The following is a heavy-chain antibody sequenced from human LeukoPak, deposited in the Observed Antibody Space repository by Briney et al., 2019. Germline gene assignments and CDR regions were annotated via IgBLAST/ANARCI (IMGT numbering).Heavy chain of an antibody. Sequence: GASVKVSCKASGYTFTDYYMRWVRQAPGQGLEWMGWINPKSGGTGYAQKFQGRVTMTRDTSISTAYMELSRLRSDDTAVYYCARPYYDFWSGYHYWGQGTLVTVSS. CDR3: ARPYYDFWSGYHY. V-gene: IGHV1-2*02. CDR2: INPKSGGT. J-gene: IGHJ4*02. CDR1: GYTFTDYY. D-gene: IGHD3-3*01.